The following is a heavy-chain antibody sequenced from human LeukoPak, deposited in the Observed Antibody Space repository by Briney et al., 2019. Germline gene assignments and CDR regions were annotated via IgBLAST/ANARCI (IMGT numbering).Heavy chain of an antibody. CDR1: GGSIGSFY. D-gene: IGHD3-22*01. J-gene: IGHJ4*02. CDR3: ALGGGYYYDSSGYPLDY. Sequence: SETLSLTCTVSGGSIGSFYWSWLRKPPGKGRQWIGYMYYSGIANYTPSLKSRVTMSVDTSKNQFSLKLSSVTAADTAVYFCALGGGYYYDSSGYPLDYWGPGTLVTVSS. CDR2: MYYSGIA. V-gene: IGHV4-59*08.